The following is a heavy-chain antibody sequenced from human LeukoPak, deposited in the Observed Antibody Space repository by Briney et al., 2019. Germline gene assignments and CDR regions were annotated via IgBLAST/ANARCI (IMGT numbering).Heavy chain of an antibody. Sequence: PGGSLRLFCAASGFTFNNYWMHWVRQAPGKGLVWVSRISSDGSSTTYADSVQGRFTISRDNAKNTLFLQLNSQRGEDTAVYFCARGYRGNYRVDYWGQGTLVTVPS. V-gene: IGHV3-74*01. D-gene: IGHD1-26*01. J-gene: IGHJ4*02. CDR2: ISSDGSST. CDR1: GFTFNNYW. CDR3: ARGYRGNYRVDY.